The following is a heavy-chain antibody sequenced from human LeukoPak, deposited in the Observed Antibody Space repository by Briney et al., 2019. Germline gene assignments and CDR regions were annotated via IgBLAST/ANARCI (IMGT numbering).Heavy chain of an antibody. Sequence: SETLSLPCTVSGGSISSYYWSWLRQPPGKGLEWIGYIYYSGSTNYNPSLKSRVTISEDTSKNQFSLKLSSVAAADTAVYYCARVRGDYRIGYYFDYWGQGTLVTVSS. D-gene: IGHD4-17*01. CDR1: GGSISSYY. CDR3: ARVRGDYRIGYYFDY. CDR2: IYYSGST. V-gene: IGHV4-59*08. J-gene: IGHJ4*02.